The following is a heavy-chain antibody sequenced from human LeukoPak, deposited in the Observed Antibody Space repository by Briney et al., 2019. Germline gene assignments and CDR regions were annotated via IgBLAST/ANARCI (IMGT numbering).Heavy chain of an antibody. CDR3: ARVGTYGSGSDLSWLDY. Sequence: PSQTLSLTCTVSGGSISSCDYYWSWIRQPPGEGREGYGYIYYSGSTNCNPSLKGRVTISVDTSKNQFSLKLSSVTAADTAADYCARVGTYGSGSDLSWLDYWGQGTLVTVSS. D-gene: IGHD3-10*01. J-gene: IGHJ4*02. CDR1: GGSISSCDYY. CDR2: IYYSGST. V-gene: IGHV4-61*08.